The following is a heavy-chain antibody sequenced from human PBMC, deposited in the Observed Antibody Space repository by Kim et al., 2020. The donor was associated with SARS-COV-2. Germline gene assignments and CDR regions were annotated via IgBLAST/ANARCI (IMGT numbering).Heavy chain of an antibody. J-gene: IGHJ4*02. D-gene: IGHD5-12*01. CDR2: IDYSGST. Sequence: SETLSLTCTVSGASISSGVYYWSWIRQHQGKGLEWIAYIDYSGSTDDNPSVKSRLIISLDKSKNQISLKLSSVTAADTAVYYCVRGRRDGYNYFDYWGQGTLVTVSS. V-gene: IGHV4-31*03. CDR1: GASISSGVYY. CDR3: VRGRRDGYNYFDY.